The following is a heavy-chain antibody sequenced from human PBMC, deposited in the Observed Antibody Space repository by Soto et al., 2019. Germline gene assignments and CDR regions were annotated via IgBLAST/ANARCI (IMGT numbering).Heavy chain of an antibody. CDR1: GSSFTSYW. V-gene: IGHV5-51*01. CDR2: IYPGDSDT. J-gene: IGHJ6*03. CDR3: ARQYPYPPARDYYYYYMDV. D-gene: IGHD2-2*01. Sequence: GESLKISCNGSGSSFTSYWIGWVRQMPGKGLEWMGIIYPGDSDTRYSPSFQGQVTISAAKSITTAYLQWSSLKASDTAMYYCARQYPYPPARDYYYYYMDVWGKGTTVTVSS.